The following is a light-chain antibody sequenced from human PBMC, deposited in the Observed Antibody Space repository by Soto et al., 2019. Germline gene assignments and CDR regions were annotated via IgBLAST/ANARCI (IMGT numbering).Light chain of an antibody. J-gene: IGLJ1*01. CDR2: EVS. CDR3: SSYTRSSTLV. Sequence: QSALTQPASVSGSPGQSITISCTGTSSEVGGYNYVSWYQQHPGKAPKLMIYEVSNRPSGVSNRFSGSKSGNTASLTISGLQAEDEADYYCSSYTRSSTLVFGTGTKLTVL. CDR1: SSEVGGYNY. V-gene: IGLV2-14*01.